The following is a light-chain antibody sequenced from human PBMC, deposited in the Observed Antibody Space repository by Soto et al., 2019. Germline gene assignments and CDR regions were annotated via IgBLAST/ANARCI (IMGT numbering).Light chain of an antibody. Sequence: DIQMTQSPSSLSASVGDRVTITCQASQDINNHLNWYQQKPGKAPKLLIYDASNLETGVPSRFSGSGSGTDFTFTISSLQHANIATYYCQQYDHPPAFGQGTRLEIK. V-gene: IGKV1-33*01. J-gene: IGKJ5*01. CDR1: QDINNH. CDR2: DAS. CDR3: QQYDHPPA.